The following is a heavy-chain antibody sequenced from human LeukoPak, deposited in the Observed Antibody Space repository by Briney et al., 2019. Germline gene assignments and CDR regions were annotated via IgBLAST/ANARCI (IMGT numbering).Heavy chain of an antibody. CDR2: IYTSGST. Sequence: SETLSLTCTVSGYSISSGYYWGWIRQAPGKGLEWIGRIYTSGSTNYNPSLKSRVTMSVDTSKNQFSLKLSSATAADTAVYYCARGGSSSLHYYYYMDVWGKGTTVTISS. J-gene: IGHJ6*03. V-gene: IGHV4-38-2*02. CDR3: ARGGSSSLHYYYYMDV. CDR1: GYSISSGYY. D-gene: IGHD6-13*01.